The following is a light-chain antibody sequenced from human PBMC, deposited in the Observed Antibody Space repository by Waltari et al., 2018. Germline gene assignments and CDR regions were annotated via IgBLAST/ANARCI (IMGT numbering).Light chain of an antibody. CDR2: EGS. J-gene: IGLJ3*02. Sequence: QSALTQPASVSGSPGQSITIPCTGTSSDVGSYNFVSWYQHHPGKAPKLIIYEGSKGPSGISNRFSVSKSGNTASLTISGLQVEDEADYYCCSYAGTSSVVFGGGTKLTVL. V-gene: IGLV2-23*01. CDR1: SSDVGSYNF. CDR3: CSYAGTSSVV.